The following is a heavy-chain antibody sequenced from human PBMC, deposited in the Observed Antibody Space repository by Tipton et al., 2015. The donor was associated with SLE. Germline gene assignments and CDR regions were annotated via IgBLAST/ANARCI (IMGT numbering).Heavy chain of an antibody. CDR2: IIPIFGTA. V-gene: IGHV1-69*05. J-gene: IGHJ3*02. CDR3: ARFGADAFDI. D-gene: IGHD3-3*01. CDR1: GGTFSSYA. Sequence: QSGPEVKKPGSSVKVSCKASGGTFSSYAISWVRQAPGQGLEWMGGIIPIFGTANYAQKFQGRVTITTDESTSTAYMELRSLRSDDTAVYYCARFGADAFDIWGQGTMVTVSS.